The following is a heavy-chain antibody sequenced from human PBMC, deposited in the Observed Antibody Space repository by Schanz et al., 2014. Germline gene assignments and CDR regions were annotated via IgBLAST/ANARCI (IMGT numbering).Heavy chain of an antibody. D-gene: IGHD3-10*01. CDR2: ISGSGGNT. V-gene: IGHV3-23*04. Sequence: EVQVVESGGGLVQPGGSLRLSCASSGFSFTTYAMSWVRQAPGRGLEWVSIISGSGGNTYYADAVRGRFTISRDNSKNTLYLQMNSLRAEDTAVYYCAKGRFGELSAFDIWGQGTMGTVSS. J-gene: IGHJ3*02. CDR3: AKGRFGELSAFDI. CDR1: GFSFTTYA.